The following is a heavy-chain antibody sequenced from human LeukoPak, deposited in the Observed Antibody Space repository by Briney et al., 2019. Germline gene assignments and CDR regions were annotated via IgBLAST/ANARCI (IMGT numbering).Heavy chain of an antibody. J-gene: IGHJ4*02. CDR2: IYYSGST. V-gene: IGHV4-59*01. CDR3: ARLLTGSTSWHIDY. CDR1: GGSISSYY. D-gene: IGHD2-2*01. Sequence: SETLSLTCTVSGGSISSYYWSWIRQPPGKGLEWIGYIYYSGSTNHNPSLKSRVTISVDTSKNQFSLKLSSVTAADTAVYYCARLLTGSTSWHIDYWGQGTLVTVSS.